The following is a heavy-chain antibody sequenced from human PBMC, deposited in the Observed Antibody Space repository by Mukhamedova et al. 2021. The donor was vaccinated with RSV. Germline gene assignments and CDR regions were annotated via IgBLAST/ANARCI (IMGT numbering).Heavy chain of an antibody. CDR1: SSYA. J-gene: IGHJ4*01. CDR3: ARAAHTYDFWSGSLDY. Sequence: SSYAMHWVRQAPGKGLEWVAVISYDGSNKYYADSVKGRFTISRDNSKNTLYLQMNSLRAEDTAVYYCARAAHTYDFWSGSLDYWG. D-gene: IGHD3-3*01. V-gene: IGHV3-30*04. CDR2: ISYDGSNK.